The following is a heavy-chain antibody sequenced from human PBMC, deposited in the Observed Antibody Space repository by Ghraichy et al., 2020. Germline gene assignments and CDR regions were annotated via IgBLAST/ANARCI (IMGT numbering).Heavy chain of an antibody. D-gene: IGHD3-16*01. CDR1: GFTVSSNY. J-gene: IGHJ6*03. V-gene: IGHV3-53*01. CDR2: IYSGGST. CDR3: ARELGDRIAEKLYYYYMDV. Sequence: GGSLRLSCAASGFTVSSNYMSWVRQAPGKGLEWVSVIYSGGSTYYADSVKGRFTISRDNSKNTLYLQMNSLRAEDTAVYYCARELGDRIAEKLYYYYMDVWGKGTTVTVSS.